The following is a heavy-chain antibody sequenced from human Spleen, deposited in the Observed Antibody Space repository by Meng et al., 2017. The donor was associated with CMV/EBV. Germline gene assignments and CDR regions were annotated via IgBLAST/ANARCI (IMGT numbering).Heavy chain of an antibody. Sequence: SETLSLTCTVSGGSISRTSYYWGWIRQPPGKGLEWIESMYYSGSTYYNPSLKSRVTLSLDTSNNQFSLKLSSVTAADTAVYYCASLSMVRGVIPSGDVWGQGTTVTVSS. CDR1: GGSISRTSYY. J-gene: IGHJ6*02. CDR3: ASLSMVRGVIPSGDV. V-gene: IGHV4-39*07. D-gene: IGHD3-10*01. CDR2: MYYSGST.